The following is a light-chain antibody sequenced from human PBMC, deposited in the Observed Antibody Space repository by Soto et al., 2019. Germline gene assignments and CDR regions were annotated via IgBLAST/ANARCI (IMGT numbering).Light chain of an antibody. J-gene: IGKJ4*01. CDR2: KAS. V-gene: IGKV1-5*03. Sequence: DIQMTQSPSTLSGSVGDRVTITCRASQTISSWLAWYQQKPGKAPKLLIYKASTLKSGVPSRFSGSGSGTEFTLTISSLQPDDFATYYCQHYNSYSLTFGGGTKVDNK. CDR1: QTISSW. CDR3: QHYNSYSLT.